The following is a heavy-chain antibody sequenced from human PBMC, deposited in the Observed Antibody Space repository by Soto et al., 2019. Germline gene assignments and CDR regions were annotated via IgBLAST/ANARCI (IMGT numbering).Heavy chain of an antibody. J-gene: IGHJ4*02. CDR3: ANAYSSSWYPAYYFDY. CDR2: ISYSGNYT. CDR1: GFIFSSYA. V-gene: IGHV3-23*01. Sequence: GGSLRLSCAASGFIFSSYAMSWVRQAPGKGLEWVSVISYSGNYTYYADSVKGRFTISRDNSKNTLYLQMNSLRAEDTAVYYCANAYSSSWYPAYYFDYWGQGTLVTVSS. D-gene: IGHD6-13*01.